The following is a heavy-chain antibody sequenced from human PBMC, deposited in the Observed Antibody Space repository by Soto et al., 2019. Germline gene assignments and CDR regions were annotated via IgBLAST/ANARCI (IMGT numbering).Heavy chain of an antibody. D-gene: IGHD3-10*01. CDR3: GRLPTFLCFGALSSSAYYFNY. Sequence: GESLKISCTGSVSSFSTYWIAWVRQMPGKGLDLMGIIYPGDSDTRYSPSFQGQVTXSADTSTKTGYLQRSRAKTSDSPIYYCGRLPTFLCFGALSSSAYYFNYLGPGTRVTVYS. CDR2: IYPGDSDT. V-gene: IGHV5-51*01. CDR1: VSSFSTYW. J-gene: IGHJ4*02.